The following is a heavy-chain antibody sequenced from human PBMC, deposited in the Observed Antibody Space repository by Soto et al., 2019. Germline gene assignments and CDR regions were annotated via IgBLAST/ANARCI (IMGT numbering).Heavy chain of an antibody. Sequence: QVQLVQSGAEVKKPGSSVKVSCKASGGTFSSYAISWVRQAPGQGLEWMGGIIPIFGTANYAQKFQGRVTITADESTRTAYMELSSLRSEDTAVYYCARGGRRWLQKGGGYFDYWGQGTLVTVSS. CDR3: ARGGRRWLQKGGGYFDY. CDR1: GGTFSSYA. V-gene: IGHV1-69*01. CDR2: IIPIFGTA. J-gene: IGHJ4*02. D-gene: IGHD1-26*01.